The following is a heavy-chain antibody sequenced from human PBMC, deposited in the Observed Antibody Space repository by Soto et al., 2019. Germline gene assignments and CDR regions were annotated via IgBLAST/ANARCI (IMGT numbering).Heavy chain of an antibody. D-gene: IGHD3-3*01. Sequence: PSETLSLTCTVSGGSVSSGSYYWSWIRQPPGKGLEWIGYIYYSGSTNYNPSLKSRVTISVDTSKNQFSLKLSSVTAADTAVYYCSSVMGFVLSPASEWLHYYYGMDVWGQGTTVTVSS. CDR1: GGSVSSGSYY. J-gene: IGHJ6*02. CDR3: SSVMGFVLSPASEWLHYYYGMDV. V-gene: IGHV4-61*01. CDR2: IYYSGST.